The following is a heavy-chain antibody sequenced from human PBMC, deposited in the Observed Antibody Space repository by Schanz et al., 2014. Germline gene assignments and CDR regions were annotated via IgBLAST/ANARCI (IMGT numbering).Heavy chain of an antibody. Sequence: QVQLGQSGAELKKPGASVKVSCKASGYTFTSYSMNWVRQAPGQGLEWMGWINTHAGNPTYAQGFTGRFVISLDTSVSTAYLQISSLKADDTAVYYCAREDHFDSSGYSCEYWGQGTLVTVSS. CDR3: AREDHFDSSGYSCEY. CDR1: GYTFTSYS. V-gene: IGHV7-4-1*02. CDR2: INTHAGNP. D-gene: IGHD3-22*01. J-gene: IGHJ4*02.